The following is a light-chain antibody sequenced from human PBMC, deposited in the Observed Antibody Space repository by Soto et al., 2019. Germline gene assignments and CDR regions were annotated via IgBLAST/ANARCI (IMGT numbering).Light chain of an antibody. V-gene: IGKV4-1*01. CDR1: QSVLYTAINKNY. J-gene: IGKJ5*01. Sequence: DIVMTQSPDSLTVSLGERATINCKSSQSVLYTAINKNYLGWYQQKPGQPPKLLIYWASTRASGVPDRFTGSASGTDFTLTISSLQPEEAAVYYCQQYFTTPITFGQGTRLEIK. CDR3: QQYFTTPIT. CDR2: WAS.